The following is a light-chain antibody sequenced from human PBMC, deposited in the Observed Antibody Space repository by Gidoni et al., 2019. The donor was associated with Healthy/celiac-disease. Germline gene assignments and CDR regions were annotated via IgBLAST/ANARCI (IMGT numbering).Light chain of an antibody. Sequence: DIQMTQSPSSLSASVGDRVTITCQASQDISNYLNWYQQKPGKAPKLLIYDASNLETGVPSRFSGSGSGTDFTFTISSLQPEDIATYYCQQYDNPPRGLTFXGXTKVEIK. V-gene: IGKV1-33*01. CDR1: QDISNY. J-gene: IGKJ4*01. CDR2: DAS. CDR3: QQYDNPPRGLT.